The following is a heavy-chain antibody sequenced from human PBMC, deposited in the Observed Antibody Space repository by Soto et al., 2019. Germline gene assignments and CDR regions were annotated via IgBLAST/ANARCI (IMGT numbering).Heavy chain of an antibody. J-gene: IGHJ5*02. Sequence: SVKVSCKASGGTFSSYTISWVRQAPGQGLEWMGRIIPILGIANYAQKFQGRVTITADKSTSTAYMELSSLRSEDTAVYYCARDGITLGDAFAPSWFDPWGQGTLVTVS. D-gene: IGHD3-16*01. CDR2: IIPILGIA. V-gene: IGHV1-69*04. CDR1: GGTFSSYT. CDR3: ARDGITLGDAFAPSWFDP.